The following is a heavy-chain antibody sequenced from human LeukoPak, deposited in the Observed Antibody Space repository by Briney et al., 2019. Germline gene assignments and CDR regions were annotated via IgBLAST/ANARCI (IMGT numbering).Heavy chain of an antibody. CDR2: ISAYNGNT. J-gene: IGHJ4*02. CDR3: ATSARGRASGSFYGY. V-gene: IGHV1-18*01. CDR1: GYTFTRYG. D-gene: IGHD2-15*01. Sequence: ASVKVSCKASGYTFTRYGISWVRQAPGQGLEWMGWISAYNGNTNYAQKLQGRVTLTTDTSTSTAYMELRSLRSDDTAVYYCATSARGRASGSFYGYWGQGTLVTVSA.